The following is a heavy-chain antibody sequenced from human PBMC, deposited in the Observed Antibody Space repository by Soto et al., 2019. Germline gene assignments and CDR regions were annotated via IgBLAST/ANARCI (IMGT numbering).Heavy chain of an antibody. Sequence: SVKVSCKASGGTFSSYAISWVRQAPGQGLEWMGGIIPIFGTANYAQKFQGRVTITADESTSTAYMELSSLRSEDTAVYYCARVFIEYDSSRHQPFDYWGQGNLVTVSS. J-gene: IGHJ4*02. CDR3: ARVFIEYDSSRHQPFDY. V-gene: IGHV1-69*13. CDR1: GGTFSSYA. D-gene: IGHD3-22*01. CDR2: IIPIFGTA.